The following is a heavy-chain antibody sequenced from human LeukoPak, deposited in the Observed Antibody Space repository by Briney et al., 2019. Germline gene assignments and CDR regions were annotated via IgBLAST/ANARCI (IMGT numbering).Heavy chain of an antibody. V-gene: IGHV4-39*07. J-gene: IGHJ4*02. CDR1: GGSISSSPYY. CDR3: ARAWGRDGYNPFDY. D-gene: IGHD5-24*01. Sequence: PSETLSLTCTVSGGSISSSPYYWGWIRQPPGKGLEWIGSIYYSGTTHYSPSLESRVTISVDTSKNQFSLKLSSVTAADTAVYYCARAWGRDGYNPFDYWGQGTLVTVSS. CDR2: IYYSGTT.